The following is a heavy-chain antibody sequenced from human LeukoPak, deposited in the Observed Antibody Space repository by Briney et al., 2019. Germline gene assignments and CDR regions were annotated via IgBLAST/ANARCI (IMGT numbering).Heavy chain of an antibody. V-gene: IGHV3-43*02. Sequence: PGGSLRLSCAASGFTFDDYAMHWARQAPGKGLEWVSLISGDGGSTYYADSVKGRFTISRDNSKNSLYLQMNSLRTEDTALYYCAKDLRDIVVVPAAPDAFDIWGQGTMVTVSS. D-gene: IGHD2-2*01. J-gene: IGHJ3*02. CDR3: AKDLRDIVVVPAAPDAFDI. CDR1: GFTFDDYA. CDR2: ISGDGGST.